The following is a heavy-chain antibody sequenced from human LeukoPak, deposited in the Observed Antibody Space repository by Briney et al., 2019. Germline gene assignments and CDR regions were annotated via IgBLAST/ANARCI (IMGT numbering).Heavy chain of an antibody. J-gene: IGHJ4*02. V-gene: IGHV1-69*13. CDR1: GGTFSSYA. Sequence: ASVKVSCKASGGTFSSYAISWVRQAPGQGLEWMGGIIPIFGTANYAQKFQGRVTITADESTSTAYMELSSLRSEDTAVYYCATGYSSAWVFLCWGQGTLVTVSS. CDR2: IIPIFGTA. CDR3: ATGYSSAWVFLC. D-gene: IGHD6-19*01.